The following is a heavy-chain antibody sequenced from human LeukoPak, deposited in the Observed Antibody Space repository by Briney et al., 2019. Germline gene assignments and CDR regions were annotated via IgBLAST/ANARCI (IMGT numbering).Heavy chain of an antibody. CDR1: GGSFSGYY. CDR3: ARGGYNIDWMKDAPDN. J-gene: IGHJ4*02. V-gene: IGHV4-34*01. D-gene: IGHD3-9*01. CDR2: INHLGST. Sequence: PSETLSLTCGVYGGSFSGYYYNWIRQSPGKGLEWIAEINHLGSTNYNPSLKSRDAISIDTSKSQFSLRLSSVTAADTAVYYCARGGYNIDWMKDAPDNWGQGTLVTVSS.